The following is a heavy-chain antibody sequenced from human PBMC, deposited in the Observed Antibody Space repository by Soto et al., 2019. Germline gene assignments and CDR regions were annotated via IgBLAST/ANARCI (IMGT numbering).Heavy chain of an antibody. Sequence: EVQLLESGGGLVQPGGSLRLSCAASGFTFSSYAMSWVRQAPGKGLEWVSAFSGSGAGTYYADSVKGRFTISRDNSKNTLYLQMNSLRAEDTAVYYCAKAPYGVTFPFHYLGQGALVIVSS. CDR3: AKAPYGVTFPFHY. V-gene: IGHV3-23*01. CDR2: FSGSGAGT. J-gene: IGHJ4*02. D-gene: IGHD4-4*01. CDR1: GFTFSSYA.